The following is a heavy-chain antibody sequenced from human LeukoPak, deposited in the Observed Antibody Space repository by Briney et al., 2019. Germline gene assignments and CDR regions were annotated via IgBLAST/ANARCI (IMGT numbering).Heavy chain of an antibody. D-gene: IGHD3-22*01. CDR2: IYYSGST. Sequence: SETLFLTCTASGGSISSYYWSCIRQPPGKGLEWIGYIYYSGSTNYNPSLKSRVTISVDTSKNQFSLKLSSVTAADTAVYYCASSRPYDSSGYYYVPTLDYWGQGTLVTVSS. CDR3: ASSRPYDSSGYYYVPTLDY. CDR1: GGSISSYY. J-gene: IGHJ4*02. V-gene: IGHV4-59*01.